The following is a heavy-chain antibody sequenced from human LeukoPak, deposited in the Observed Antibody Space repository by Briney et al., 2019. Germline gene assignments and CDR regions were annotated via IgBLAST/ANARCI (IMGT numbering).Heavy chain of an antibody. J-gene: IGHJ4*02. CDR1: GGSISSGGYS. D-gene: IGHD3-3*01. CDR3: ARVNPEWLRAIDY. V-gene: IGHV4-30-2*01. CDR2: IYHSGST. Sequence: SQTLSLTCAVSGGSISSGGYSWSWIRRPPGKGLEWIGYIYHSGSTYYNPSLKSRVTISIDRSKNQFSLKLSSVTAADTAVYYCARVNPEWLRAIDYWGQGTLVSVSS.